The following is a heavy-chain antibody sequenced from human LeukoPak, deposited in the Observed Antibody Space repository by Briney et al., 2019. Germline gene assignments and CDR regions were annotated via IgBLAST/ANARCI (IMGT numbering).Heavy chain of an antibody. D-gene: IGHD3-22*01. Sequence: ASVKVSCKASGGTFSSYAISWVRQAPGQGLEWMGGIIPIFGTANYAQKFQGRVTITTDESTSTAYMELSSLRSEDTAVYYCARGHLNDSSGWKKIRPYYFDYWGQGTLVTVSS. CDR1: GGTFSSYA. CDR3: ARGHLNDSSGWKKIRPYYFDY. CDR2: IIPIFGTA. J-gene: IGHJ4*02. V-gene: IGHV1-69*05.